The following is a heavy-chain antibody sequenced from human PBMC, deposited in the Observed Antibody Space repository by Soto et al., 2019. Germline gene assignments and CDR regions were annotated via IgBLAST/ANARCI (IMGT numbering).Heavy chain of an antibody. V-gene: IGHV3-11*01. D-gene: IGHD3-10*01. J-gene: IGHJ6*03. CDR3: VRANPGSGSYLVEWAYMDV. Sequence: GGSLRLSCAASGLTFSDYYMSWIRQAPGKGLEWVSYISNSGTTTYYADSVKGRFTISRDKAKNSLYLQMHSLRAEDTAVYYCVRANPGSGSYLVEWAYMDVWGKGTTVTVSS. CDR2: ISNSGTTT. CDR1: GLTFSDYY.